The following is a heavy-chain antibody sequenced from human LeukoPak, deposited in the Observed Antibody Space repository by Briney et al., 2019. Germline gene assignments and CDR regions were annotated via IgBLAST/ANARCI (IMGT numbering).Heavy chain of an antibody. CDR2: ISAYNGNT. CDR3: ARDRAIFGVVISSVY. Sequence: GASVKVSCKASGYTFTSYGISWVRQAPGQGLEWMGWISAYNGNTNYAQKLQGRVTMTTDTSTSTAYMELRSLRSDDTAVYYCARDRAIFGVVISSVYWGQGTLVTVSS. D-gene: IGHD3-3*01. CDR1: GYTFTSYG. J-gene: IGHJ4*02. V-gene: IGHV1-18*01.